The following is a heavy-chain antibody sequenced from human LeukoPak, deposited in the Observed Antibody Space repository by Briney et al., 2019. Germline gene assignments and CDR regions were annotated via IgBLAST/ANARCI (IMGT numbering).Heavy chain of an antibody. Sequence: SVKVSCKASGGTFSSYAISWVRQAPGQGLEWMGRIIPIFGTASYAQKFQGRVTITTDESTSTAYMELSSLRSEDTAVYYCVRFLIAAAGTGGDYWGQGTLVTVSS. V-gene: IGHV1-69*05. CDR2: IIPIFGTA. J-gene: IGHJ4*02. D-gene: IGHD6-13*01. CDR1: GGTFSSYA. CDR3: VRFLIAAAGTGGDY.